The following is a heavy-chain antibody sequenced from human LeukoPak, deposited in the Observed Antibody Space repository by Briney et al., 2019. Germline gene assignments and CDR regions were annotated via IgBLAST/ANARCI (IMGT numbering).Heavy chain of an antibody. CDR3: ARRRAVPGFYYFDY. V-gene: IGHV4-59*08. CDR1: GGSISNYY. Sequence: PSETLSLTCTVSGGSISNYYGSWLRQPPGKGLEWIGYIYYSGTTKYNPSLKSRVTISRDTSKKQFSLKRSSVTAADTAVYYCARRRAVPGFYYFDYWGRGILVTVSS. J-gene: IGHJ4*02. D-gene: IGHD3-3*01. CDR2: IYYSGTT.